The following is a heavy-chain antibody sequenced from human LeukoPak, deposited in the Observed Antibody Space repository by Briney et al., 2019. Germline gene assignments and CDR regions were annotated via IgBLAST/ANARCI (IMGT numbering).Heavy chain of an antibody. J-gene: IGHJ4*02. CDR3: AKDMGSGGFDY. D-gene: IGHD2-15*01. V-gene: IGHV3-30*18. Sequence: GGSLRLSCAASGFTFSSYGMHWVRQAPGKGLEWVAVISYDGSNKYYADSVKGRFTISRDNSKNTLYLQMNSLRAEDTAVYYCAKDMGSGGFDYWGQGTLVTVSS. CDR2: ISYDGSNK. CDR1: GFTFSSYG.